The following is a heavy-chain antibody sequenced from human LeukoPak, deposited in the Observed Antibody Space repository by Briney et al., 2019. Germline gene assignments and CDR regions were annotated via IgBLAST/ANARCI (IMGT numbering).Heavy chain of an antibody. CDR1: GGSFSGYY. CDR2: INHSGST. Sequence: SETLSLTRAVYGGSFSGYYWSWIRQPPGKGLEWIGEINHSGSTNYNPSLKSRVTISVDTSKNQFSLKLSSVTAADTAVYYCAREKAPSGYFDYWGQGTLVTVSS. J-gene: IGHJ4*02. D-gene: IGHD6-25*01. V-gene: IGHV4-34*01. CDR3: AREKAPSGYFDY.